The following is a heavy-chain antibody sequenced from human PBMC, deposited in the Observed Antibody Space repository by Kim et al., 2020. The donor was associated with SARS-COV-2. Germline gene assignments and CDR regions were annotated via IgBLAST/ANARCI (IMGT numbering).Heavy chain of an antibody. Sequence: SETLSLTCTVSGGSISSSSYYWGWIRQPPGKGLEWIGSIYYSGSTYYNPSLKSRVTISVDTSKNQFSLKLSSVTAADTAVYYCARGLTRPSPGGYDPLDYWGQGTLVTVSS. J-gene: IGHJ4*02. CDR3: ARGLTRPSPGGYDPLDY. D-gene: IGHD5-12*01. CDR1: GGSISSSSYY. V-gene: IGHV4-39*07. CDR2: IYYSGST.